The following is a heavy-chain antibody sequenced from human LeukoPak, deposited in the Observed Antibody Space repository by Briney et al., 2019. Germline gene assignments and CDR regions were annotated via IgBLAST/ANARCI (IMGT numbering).Heavy chain of an antibody. J-gene: IGHJ4*02. CDR1: GFTFSSYG. Sequence: PGGSLRLSCAASGFTFSSYGMHWIRQPPGKGLEWIGYIYYSGSTNYNPSLKSRVTISVDTSKNQFSLKLSSVTAADTAVYYCARFEASSSWYRYFDYWGQGTLVTVSS. D-gene: IGHD6-13*01. V-gene: IGHV4-59*01. CDR2: IYYSGST. CDR3: ARFEASSSWYRYFDY.